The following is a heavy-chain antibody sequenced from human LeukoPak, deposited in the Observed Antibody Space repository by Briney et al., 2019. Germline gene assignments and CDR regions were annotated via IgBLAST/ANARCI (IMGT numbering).Heavy chain of an antibody. Sequence: ASVKVCCKASGGTFSIYAISWVRQAPGQGLEWMGGIIPIFGTANYAQKFQGRVTITADESTSTAYMELSSLRSEDTAVYYCARAPSGNDFDYWGQGTLVTVSS. J-gene: IGHJ4*02. V-gene: IGHV1-69*13. CDR2: IIPIFGTA. CDR1: GGTFSIYA. CDR3: ARAPSGNDFDY. D-gene: IGHD1-26*01.